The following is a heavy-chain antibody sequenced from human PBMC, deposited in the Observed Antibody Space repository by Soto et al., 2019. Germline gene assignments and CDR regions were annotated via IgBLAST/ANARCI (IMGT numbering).Heavy chain of an antibody. J-gene: IGHJ6*02. D-gene: IGHD3-3*01. CDR2: ISGGGDTT. CDR3: AKFHSSDFCTGFRLKDV. CDR1: GFTFSSYA. Sequence: EVQLLESGGGLVQPGGSLRLSCAASGFTFSSYAMSWVRQAPGKRLEWISGISGGGDTTYHADSVKGRFIISRDNSKNTVHLQMNSGRVEDTAVYYCAKFHSSDFCTGFRLKDVWGQGTTVTVSS. V-gene: IGHV3-23*01.